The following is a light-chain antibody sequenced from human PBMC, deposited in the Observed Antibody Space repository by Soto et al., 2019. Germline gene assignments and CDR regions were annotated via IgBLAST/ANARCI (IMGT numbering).Light chain of an antibody. CDR1: SGAVGGYNY. CDR3: SSYAGSNSYV. V-gene: IGLV2-8*01. CDR2: EVS. J-gene: IGLJ1*01. Sequence: QSVLTQPPSASGSPGQSVTISGTGTSGAVGGYNYVSCYQQHPGKAPNLMIYEVSKRPSGVPDRFSGSKSGNTASLTVSGLQAEDEADYYCSSYAGSNSYVFGTGTKLTVL.